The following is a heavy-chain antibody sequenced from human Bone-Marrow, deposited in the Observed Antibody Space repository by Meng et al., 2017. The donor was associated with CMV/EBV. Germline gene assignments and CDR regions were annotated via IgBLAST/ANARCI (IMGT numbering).Heavy chain of an antibody. V-gene: IGHV1-8*01. CDR1: GYTFTSYD. CDR3: ASGDFWSGHGTDYYYGMDV. J-gene: IGHJ6*01. Sequence: ASVKVSCKASGYTFTSYDINWVRQATGQGLEWMGWMNPNSGNTGYAQKFQGRVTMTRNTSISTAYMELSSLRSEDTAVYYCASGDFWSGHGTDYYYGMDVWGQGTTVTGSS. D-gene: IGHD3-3*01. CDR2: MNPNSGNT.